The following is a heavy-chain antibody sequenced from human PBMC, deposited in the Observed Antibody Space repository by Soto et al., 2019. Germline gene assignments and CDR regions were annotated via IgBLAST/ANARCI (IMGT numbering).Heavy chain of an antibody. Sequence: ASVKVSCKASGYTFTSYGISWVRQAPGQGLEWMGWISAYNGNTNYAQKFQGRVTITADESTSTAYMELSSLRSEDTAVYYCARETSDFWSGYNGMDVWGQGTTVTVSS. CDR2: ISAYNGNT. V-gene: IGHV1-18*01. D-gene: IGHD3-3*01. CDR1: GYTFTSYG. J-gene: IGHJ6*02. CDR3: ARETSDFWSGYNGMDV.